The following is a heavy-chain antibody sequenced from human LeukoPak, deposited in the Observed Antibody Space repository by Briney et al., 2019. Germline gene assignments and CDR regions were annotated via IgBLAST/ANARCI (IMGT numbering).Heavy chain of an antibody. Sequence: SETLSLTCTVSGGSISSSSYYWGWIRQPPGKGLEWIGSIYYSGSTYYNPSLKSRVTISVDTSKNQFSLKLSSVTAVDTAVYYCARDRYYDTNYYMDVWGKGTTVTVSS. V-gene: IGHV4-39*07. CDR3: ARDRYYDTNYYMDV. CDR2: IYYSGST. CDR1: GGSISSSSYY. J-gene: IGHJ6*03. D-gene: IGHD3-22*01.